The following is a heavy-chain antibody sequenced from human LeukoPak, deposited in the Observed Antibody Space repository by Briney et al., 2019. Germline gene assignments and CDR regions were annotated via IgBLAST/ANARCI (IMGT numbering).Heavy chain of an antibody. J-gene: IGHJ3*02. CDR3: ARDNEIAAAGGSFDI. Sequence: SETLSLTCTVSGGAISNHYWSWIRQPPGKGLEWIGYIYYSGITTYNPSLKSRVAISVDTSKKQFSLKLSSVTAADTAVYYCARDNEIAAAGGSFDIWGQGTMVTVSS. V-gene: IGHV4-59*11. CDR1: GGAISNHY. D-gene: IGHD6-13*01. CDR2: IYYSGIT.